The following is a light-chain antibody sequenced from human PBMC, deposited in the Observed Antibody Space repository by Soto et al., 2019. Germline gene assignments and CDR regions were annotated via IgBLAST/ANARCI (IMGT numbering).Light chain of an antibody. CDR1: QSISPW. J-gene: IGKJ2*01. V-gene: IGKV1-5*01. CDR3: VQHSDYPFT. Sequence: DIQMTQSPSTLSASVGDRVTITCRASQSISPWLAWYQQKPGKAPKLLIYGASSLESGVPSRFSGSGSGTEFILTISSLQPDDFATYFCVQHSDYPFTFGQGTRLDI. CDR2: GAS.